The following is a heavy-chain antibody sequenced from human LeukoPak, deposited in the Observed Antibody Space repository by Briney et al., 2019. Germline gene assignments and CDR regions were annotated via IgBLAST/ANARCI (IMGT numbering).Heavy chain of an antibody. CDR2: ISYDGSNK. J-gene: IGHJ4*02. V-gene: IGHV3-30-3*01. D-gene: IGHD6-13*01. CDR3: ARDRYSDY. CDR1: GFTFSSYA. Sequence: PGGSLRLSCAASGFTFSSYAMHWVYQAPGKGLEWVAVISYDGSNKYYADSVKGRFTISRDNSKNTLYLQMNSLRAEDTAVYYCARDRYSDYWGQGTLVTVSS.